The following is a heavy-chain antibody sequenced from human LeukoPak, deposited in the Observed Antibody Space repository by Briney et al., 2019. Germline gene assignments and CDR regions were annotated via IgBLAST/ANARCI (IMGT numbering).Heavy chain of an antibody. J-gene: IGHJ4*02. D-gene: IGHD2-2*01. CDR1: GFTFGDFG. Sequence: GGSLRLSCAAAGFTFGDFGMHWVRQAPGKGLEWVALIWKDGSDEFYADSVKGRFTISRDNSRNTLSLQMNSLRGEDTAVYYCAREEAVQLEASRYQWGQGTLFTVSS. CDR2: IWKDGSDE. V-gene: IGHV3-33*01. CDR3: AREEAVQLEASRYQ.